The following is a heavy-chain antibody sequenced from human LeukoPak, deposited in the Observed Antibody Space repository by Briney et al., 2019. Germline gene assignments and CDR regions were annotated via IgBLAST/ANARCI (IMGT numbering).Heavy chain of an antibody. V-gene: IGHV1-46*01. CDR1: GYTFTSYY. CDR3: ARGDYSSSWYLSAFDI. J-gene: IGHJ3*02. Sequence: GASVKVSCKASGYTFTSYYMHWVRQAPGQGLEWMGIINPSGGSTSYAQKLQGRVTMTRDTSTSTVYMELSSLGSEDTAVYYCARGDYSSSWYLSAFDIWGQGTMVTVSS. D-gene: IGHD6-13*01. CDR2: INPSGGST.